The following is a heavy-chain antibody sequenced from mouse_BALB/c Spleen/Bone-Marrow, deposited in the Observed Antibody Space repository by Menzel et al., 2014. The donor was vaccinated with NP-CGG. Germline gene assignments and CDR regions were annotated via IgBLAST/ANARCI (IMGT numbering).Heavy chain of an antibody. CDR3: ARDVGNYVRFAY. D-gene: IGHD2-1*01. CDR2: IRNKANGYTT. CDR1: GFTFTDYY. V-gene: IGHV7-3*02. Sequence: EVQRVESGGGLVQPGGSLRLSCATSGFTFTDYYMSWVRQPPGKALEWLGFIRNKANGYTTEYSASVKGRFTISRDNSQSILYLQINTLRAEDSATYYCARDVGNYVRFAYWGQGTLVTVSA. J-gene: IGHJ3*01.